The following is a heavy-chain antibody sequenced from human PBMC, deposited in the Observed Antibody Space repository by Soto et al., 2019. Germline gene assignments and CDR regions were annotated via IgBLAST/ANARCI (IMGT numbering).Heavy chain of an antibody. Sequence: PSETLSLTGAVSGASLTVGTYSWNWIRLPPGKGLEWIGYIFPSGTTYYNPSLKSGVSISIDVSKNQFSLILRSLTAATTAFYYCARGRDFESWRQGTPAPVSS. CDR2: IFPSGTT. CDR1: GASLTVGTYS. V-gene: IGHV4-30-2*01. J-gene: IGHJ4*02. CDR3: ARGRDFES.